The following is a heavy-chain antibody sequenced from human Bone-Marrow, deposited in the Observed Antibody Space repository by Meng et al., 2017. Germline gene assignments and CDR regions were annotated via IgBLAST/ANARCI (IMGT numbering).Heavy chain of an antibody. J-gene: IGHJ4*02. CDR3: ARGDLDY. CDR2: VNPRDGSR. V-gene: IGHV1-46*01. Sequence: ASVKVSCKAIGYTFSRYYMHWVRQAPGQGLEWMGVVNPRDGSRTYAQKFQGRVTMTRDTSTNTVYMELSNMRADDTAVDHCARGDLDYWGQGTLVTVSS. CDR1: GYTFSRYY.